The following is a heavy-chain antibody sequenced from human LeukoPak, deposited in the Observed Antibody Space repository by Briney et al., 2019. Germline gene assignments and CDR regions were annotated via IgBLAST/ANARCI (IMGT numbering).Heavy chain of an antibody. Sequence: PGGSLRLSCAASGFTFSSYAMSWVRQAPGKGLEWVSAISGSGGSTYYADSVKGRFTISRNNSKNTLYLQMNSLRAEDTAVYYCAKGKRAIDEKYYFDYWGQGTLVTVSS. CDR3: AKGKRAIDEKYYFDY. V-gene: IGHV3-23*01. D-gene: IGHD2-2*02. CDR2: ISGSGGST. J-gene: IGHJ4*02. CDR1: GFTFSSYA.